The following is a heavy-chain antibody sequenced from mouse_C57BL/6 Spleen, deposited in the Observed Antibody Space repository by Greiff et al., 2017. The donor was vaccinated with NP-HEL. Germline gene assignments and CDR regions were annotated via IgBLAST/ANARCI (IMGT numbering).Heavy chain of an antibody. J-gene: IGHJ2*01. CDR2: SRNKANDYTT. Sequence: EVMLVESGGGLVQSGRSLRLSCATSGFTFSDFYMEWVRQAPGKGLEWIAASRNKANDYTTEYSASVKGRFIVSRDTSQSILYLQMNALRAEDTAIYYCARDAEEAPFDYWGQGTTLTVSS. CDR3: ARDAEEAPFDY. CDR1: GFTFSDFY. V-gene: IGHV7-1*01.